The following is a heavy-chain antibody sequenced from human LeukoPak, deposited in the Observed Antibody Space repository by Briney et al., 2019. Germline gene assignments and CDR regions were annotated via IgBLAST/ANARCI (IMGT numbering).Heavy chain of an antibody. CDR2: ISGSGGST. V-gene: IGHV3-23*01. Sequence: GGSLRLSCAASGFTFTSYTMNWVRQAPGKGLGWVSAISGSGGSTYYADSVKGRFTISRDNSKNTLYLQMNSLRAEDTAVYYCAKGTEPSDYGAHFDYWGQGTLVTVSS. D-gene: IGHD4-17*01. CDR3: AKGTEPSDYGAHFDY. CDR1: GFTFTSYT. J-gene: IGHJ4*02.